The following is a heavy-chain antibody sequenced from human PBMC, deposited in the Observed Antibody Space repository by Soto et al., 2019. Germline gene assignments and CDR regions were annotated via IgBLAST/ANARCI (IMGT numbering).Heavy chain of an antibody. D-gene: IGHD2-8*01. CDR1: GGTFSSYT. CDR2: IIPILGIA. CDR3: ACMVYATPSSYYYYMDV. J-gene: IGHJ6*03. Sequence: QVQLVQSGAEVKKPGSSVKVSCKASGGTFSSYTISWVRQAPGQGLEWMGRIIPILGIANYAQKFQGRVTITADKSTSTSYRELSSLRSEDTAVYYCACMVYATPSSYYYYMDVWGKGTTVTVSS. V-gene: IGHV1-69*02.